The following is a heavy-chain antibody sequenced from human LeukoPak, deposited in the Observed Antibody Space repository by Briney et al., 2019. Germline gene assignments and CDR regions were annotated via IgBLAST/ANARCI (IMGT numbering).Heavy chain of an antibody. D-gene: IGHD2-15*01. CDR2: IFPADADT. V-gene: IGHV5-51*01. CDR1: DYNFASYW. J-gene: IGHJ3*02. CDR3: ARRREGGFDI. Sequence: LGESLKISCKSSDYNFASYWIGWVRQKTGKGLELMGIIFPADADTRYSPSLQGQVIISDDKSITTTSLQWSSLKASDTATYYCARRREGGFDIWGQGTRVTVSS.